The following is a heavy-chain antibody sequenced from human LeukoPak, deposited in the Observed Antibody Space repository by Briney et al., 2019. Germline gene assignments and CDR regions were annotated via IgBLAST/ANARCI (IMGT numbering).Heavy chain of an antibody. J-gene: IGHJ5*02. CDR3: AKDRYNGDYS. V-gene: IGHV3-30*02. D-gene: IGHD4-17*01. CDR2: IRYDGSNK. Sequence: PGGSLRLSCAASGFTFSSYAMSWVRQAPGKGLEWVAFIRYDGSNKYYADSVKGRFTISRDNSKNTLYLQMNSLRAEDTAVYYCAKDRYNGDYSWGQGTLVTVSS. CDR1: GFTFSSYA.